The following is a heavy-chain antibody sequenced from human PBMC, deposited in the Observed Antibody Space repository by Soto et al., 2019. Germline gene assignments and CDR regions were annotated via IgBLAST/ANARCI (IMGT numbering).Heavy chain of an antibody. D-gene: IGHD6-19*01. Sequence: QVQLVESGGGVVQPGRSLRLSCVASGFSISTYAMHWVRQAPGKGLEWVAVISSDGTNKYYADSVKGRFTIARDNSKNTVYLDINSLGAEDTALFFCAKDKGSSGWYFDHWGQGTLVTVSS. V-gene: IGHV3-30*18. CDR1: GFSISTYA. CDR2: ISSDGTNK. J-gene: IGHJ4*02. CDR3: AKDKGSSGWYFDH.